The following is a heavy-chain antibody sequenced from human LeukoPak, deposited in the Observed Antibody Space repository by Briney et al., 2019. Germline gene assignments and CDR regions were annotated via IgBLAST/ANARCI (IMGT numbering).Heavy chain of an antibody. CDR3: AKGMGPLTMGFDH. D-gene: IGHD3-3*01. J-gene: IGHJ4*02. Sequence: PGGSLRLSCAASGFTFDDYAMHWVRQAPGKGLEWVSGISWNGDNIGYGDSVKGRFTISRDNAKNSLSLEMNSLRAEDTALYYCAKGMGPLTMGFDHWGQGTLVTVSS. V-gene: IGHV3-9*01. CDR2: ISWNGDNI. CDR1: GFTFDDYA.